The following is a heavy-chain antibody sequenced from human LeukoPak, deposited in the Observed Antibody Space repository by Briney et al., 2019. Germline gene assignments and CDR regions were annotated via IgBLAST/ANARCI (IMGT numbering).Heavy chain of an antibody. D-gene: IGHD6-13*01. V-gene: IGHV4-38-2*02. J-gene: IGHJ4*02. CDR2: IYHSGST. CDR1: GYSISSGYY. CDR3: ARESIAAAGPDY. Sequence: SETLSLTCTVSGYSISSGYYWGWIRQPPGKGLEWIGSIYHSGSTYYNPSLKSRVTISVDTSKNQFSLKLSSVTAADTAVYYCARESIAAAGPDYWGQGTLVTVSS.